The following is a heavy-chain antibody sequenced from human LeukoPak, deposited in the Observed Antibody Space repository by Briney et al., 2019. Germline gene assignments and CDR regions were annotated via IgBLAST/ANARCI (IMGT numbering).Heavy chain of an antibody. CDR1: GGTFSSYA. CDR3: ARAYYYDSSGYPTADY. D-gene: IGHD3-22*01. CDR2: IIPILGIA. J-gene: IGHJ4*02. V-gene: IGHV1-69*04. Sequence: GASVKVSCKASGGTFSSYAISWVRQAPGQGLEWMGRIIPILGIANYAQKFQGRVTITADKSTSTAYMELSSLRSEDTAVYYCARAYYYDSSGYPTADYWGQGTLVTVSS.